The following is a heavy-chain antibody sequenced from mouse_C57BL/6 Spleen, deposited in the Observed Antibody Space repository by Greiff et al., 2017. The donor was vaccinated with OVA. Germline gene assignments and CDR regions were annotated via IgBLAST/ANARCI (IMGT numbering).Heavy chain of an antibody. Sequence: VQLQQSGPGLVKPSQSLSLTCSVTGYSITSGYYWNWIRQFPGNKLEWMGYISYDGSNNYNPSLKNRISITRDTSKNQFFLKLNSVTTEDTATYYWARNYGSSGGVDYWGQGTTLTVSS. D-gene: IGHD1-1*01. CDR3: ARNYGSSGGVDY. CDR2: ISYDGSN. J-gene: IGHJ2*01. V-gene: IGHV3-6*01. CDR1: GYSITSGYY.